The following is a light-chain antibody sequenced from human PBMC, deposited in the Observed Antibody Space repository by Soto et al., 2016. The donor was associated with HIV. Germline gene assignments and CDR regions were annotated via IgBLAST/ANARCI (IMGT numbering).Light chain of an antibody. J-gene: IGLJ3*02. V-gene: IGLV3-21*03. CDR1: NVGSKS. CDR2: DDS. CDR3: QVWDSPSNHWV. Sequence: SYVLTQPPSLSVAPRKTARITCGGNNVGSKSVHWYQQKPGQAPVLVVYDDSDRPSGIPERFSGSNFGYTATLTISRVEAGDEGDYYCQVWDSPSNHWVFGGGTKADRP.